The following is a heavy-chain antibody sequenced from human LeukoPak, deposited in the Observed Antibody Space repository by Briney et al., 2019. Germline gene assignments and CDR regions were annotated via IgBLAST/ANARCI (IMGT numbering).Heavy chain of an antibody. J-gene: IGHJ6*02. D-gene: IGHD3/OR15-3a*01. CDR1: GFTFSAYY. V-gene: IGHV3-11*01. CDR2: ISSSGSTI. Sequence: PGGSLRLSCAASGFTFSAYYMSWIRQAPGKGLEWVSYISSSGSTIYYADSVKGRFTISRDNAKNSLYLQMSSLRAEDTAVYYCARVLTSRTGYYYYYGMDVWGQGTTVTVSS. CDR3: ARVLTSRTGYYYYYGMDV.